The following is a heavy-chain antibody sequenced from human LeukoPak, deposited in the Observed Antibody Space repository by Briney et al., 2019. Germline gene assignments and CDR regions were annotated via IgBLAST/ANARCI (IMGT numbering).Heavy chain of an antibody. Sequence: ASVKVSCKASGGTFSSYAISWVRQAPGQGLEWMGRIIPILGIANYAQKFQGRVTITADKSTSTAYMELSSLRSEDTAVYYCAREPVRVATMRSWFDPWGQGTLVTVSS. V-gene: IGHV1-69*04. CDR2: IIPILGIA. D-gene: IGHD5-12*01. CDR3: AREPVRVATMRSWFDP. J-gene: IGHJ5*02. CDR1: GGTFSSYA.